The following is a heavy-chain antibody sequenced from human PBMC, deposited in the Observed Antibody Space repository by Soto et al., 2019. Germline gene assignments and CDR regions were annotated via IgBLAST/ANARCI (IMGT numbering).Heavy chain of an antibody. D-gene: IGHD4-4*01. J-gene: IGHJ2*01. CDR3: ARLLWRKDYNWGYFDL. Sequence: QVQLVESGGGVVQPGRSLRLSCAASGFTFSSYAMHWVRQAPGKGLEWVAVISYDGSNKYYADSVKGRFTISRDNSKNTLYLQMNSLRAEDTAVYYCARLLWRKDYNWGYFDLWGRGTLVTGSS. CDR2: ISYDGSNK. V-gene: IGHV3-30-3*01. CDR1: GFTFSSYA.